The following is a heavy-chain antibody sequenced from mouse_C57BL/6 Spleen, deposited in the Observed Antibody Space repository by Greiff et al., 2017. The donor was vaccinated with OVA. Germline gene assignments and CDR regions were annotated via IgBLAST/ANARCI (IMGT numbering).Heavy chain of an antibody. J-gene: IGHJ4*01. V-gene: IGHV2-2*01. D-gene: IGHD1-2*01. CDR2: IWSGGGT. CDR3: ARNLRLLSYAMDY. Sequence: QVQLQQSGPGLVQPSQSLSITCTVSGFSLTSYGVHWVRQSPGKGLEWLGVIWSGGGTDYNAAFISRMSICKDNSNSKVVFKMNSLQADYTAKYYCARNLRLLSYAMDYWGQGTSVTVSS. CDR1: GFSLTSYG.